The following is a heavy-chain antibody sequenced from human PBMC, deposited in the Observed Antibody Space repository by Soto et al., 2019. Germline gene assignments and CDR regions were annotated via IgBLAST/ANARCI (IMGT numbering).Heavy chain of an antibody. CDR3: AREHSYGLVFDY. CDR2: ISYDGSNK. D-gene: IGHD5-18*01. J-gene: IGHJ4*02. CDR1: GFTFSSYA. Sequence: LSCAASGFTFSSYAMHWVRQAPGKGLEWVAVISYDGSNKYYADSVKGRFTISRDNSKNTLYLQMNSLRAEDTAVYYCAREHSYGLVFDYWGQGTLVTVSS. V-gene: IGHV3-30-3*01.